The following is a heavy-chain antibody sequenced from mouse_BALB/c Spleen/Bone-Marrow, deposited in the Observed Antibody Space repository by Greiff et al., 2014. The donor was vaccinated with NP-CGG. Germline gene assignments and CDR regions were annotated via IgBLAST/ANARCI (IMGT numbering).Heavy chain of an antibody. J-gene: IGHJ3*01. CDR1: GFTFSSYT. V-gene: IGHV5-12-2*01. D-gene: IGHD1-2*01. CDR2: ISNGGGST. Sequence: EVQLVESGGGLVQPGGSLKLSCAASGFTFSSYTMSWVRQTPEKRLEWVAYISNGGGSTYYSDTVKGRFTISRDNAKNTLYLQMSSLKSEDTAMYYCARRYDYGYGPFAYWGQGTLVTVSA. CDR3: ARRYDYGYGPFAY.